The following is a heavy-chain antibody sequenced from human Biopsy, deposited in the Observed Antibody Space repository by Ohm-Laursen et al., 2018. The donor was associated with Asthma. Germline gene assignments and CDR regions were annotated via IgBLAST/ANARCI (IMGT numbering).Heavy chain of an antibody. D-gene: IGHD3-22*01. J-gene: IGHJ4*02. CDR2: IYSGGTS. CDR1: GFAASSDY. CDR3: ARGDSSSWSHYYFDY. Sequence: GSLRLSCTASGFAASSDYMFWVRQAPGKGLEWVSVIYSGGTSHTAEFVRGRFTISRDYSQNKLYLQMHSLRAEDTAVYYCARGDSSSWSHYYFDYWGQGTLVTVSS. V-gene: IGHV3-53*01.